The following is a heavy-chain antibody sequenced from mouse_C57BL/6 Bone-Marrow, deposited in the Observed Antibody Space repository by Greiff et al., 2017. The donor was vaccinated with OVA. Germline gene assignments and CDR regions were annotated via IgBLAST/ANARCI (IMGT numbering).Heavy chain of an antibody. CDR1: GFSLSTFGMG. V-gene: IGHV8-8*01. CDR3: ARTDYSTSYGFAY. D-gene: IGHD2-5*01. CDR2: IWWDGDK. J-gene: IGHJ3*01. Sequence: QVTLKVSGPGILQPSQTLSLTCSFSGFSLSTFGMGVGWIRQPSGKGLEWLAHIWWDGDKYYNTALKSRLTISNDTSKNQVFLKLVNVDTSDTSTYYCARTDYSTSYGFAYWGQGTLVTVSA.